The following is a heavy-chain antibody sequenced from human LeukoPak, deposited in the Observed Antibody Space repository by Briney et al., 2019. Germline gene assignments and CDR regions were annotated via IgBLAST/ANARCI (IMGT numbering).Heavy chain of an antibody. J-gene: IGHJ6*02. V-gene: IGHV4-34*01. D-gene: IGHD6-19*01. CDR2: INHSGST. CDR3: ARRQQQWHSYGMDV. Sequence: SSETLSLTCAVYGGSFSGYYWSWIRQPPGKGLEWIGEINHSGSTNYNPSLKSRVTISVDTSKNQFSLKLSSVTAADTAVYYCARRQQQWHSYGMDVWGQGTTVTVPS. CDR1: GGSFSGYY.